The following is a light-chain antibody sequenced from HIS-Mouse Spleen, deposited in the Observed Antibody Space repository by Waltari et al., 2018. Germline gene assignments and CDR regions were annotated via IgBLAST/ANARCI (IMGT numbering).Light chain of an antibody. CDR3: YSTDSSGNHRV. Sequence: SYELTQPPSVSVSPGQTARITCSGDALPKKYAYWYQQKSGQAPVLVIYEDSKRPSGIPERFSGSSSGTMATLTISGAQVADEADYYCYSTDSSGNHRVFGGGPKLTVL. CDR2: EDS. CDR1: ALPKKY. J-gene: IGLJ2*01. V-gene: IGLV3-10*01.